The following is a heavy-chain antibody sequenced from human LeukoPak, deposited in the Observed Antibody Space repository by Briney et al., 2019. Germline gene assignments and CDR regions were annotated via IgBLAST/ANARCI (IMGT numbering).Heavy chain of an antibody. J-gene: IGHJ3*02. V-gene: IGHV4-31*03. Sequence: PSETLSLTCTVSGGSISSGGYYWSWIRQHPGKGLEWIGYIYYSGSTYYNPSLKSRVTISVDTSKNQFSLKLSSVTAADTAVYYCARGRAPYDAFDIWGQGTMVTVSS. CDR2: IYYSGST. CDR1: GGSISSGGYY. D-gene: IGHD3-10*01. CDR3: ARGRAPYDAFDI.